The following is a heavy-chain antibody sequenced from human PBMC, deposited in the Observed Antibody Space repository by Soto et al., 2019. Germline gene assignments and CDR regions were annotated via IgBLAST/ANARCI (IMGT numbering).Heavy chain of an antibody. Sequence: SETLSLTCNVSGGSISNYYWTWVRQSPEKGLEWIGYMYYNGNINYNPSLKSRVTISIDTSKNQFSLTLKSVTAADTAVYYCASGGNWFDPWGQGTLVTVSS. CDR3: ASGGNWFDP. CDR2: MYYNGNI. J-gene: IGHJ5*02. D-gene: IGHD3-16*01. V-gene: IGHV4-59*01. CDR1: GGSISNYY.